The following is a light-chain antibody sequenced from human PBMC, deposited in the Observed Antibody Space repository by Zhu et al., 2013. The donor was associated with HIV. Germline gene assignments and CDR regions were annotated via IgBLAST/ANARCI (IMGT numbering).Light chain of an antibody. CDR1: GSNIGAGYD. CDR3: QTYDSSLSIYV. V-gene: IGLV1-40*01. J-gene: IGLJ1*01. Sequence: QSVLTQPPSVSGAPGQRVTISCTGSGSNIGAGYDVHWYQQLPGAAPKVVIYDSKDRPSGVPDRFSGSKSGTSASLVITGLQAEDEADYFCQTYDSSLSIYVFGTGTKVSV. CDR2: DSK.